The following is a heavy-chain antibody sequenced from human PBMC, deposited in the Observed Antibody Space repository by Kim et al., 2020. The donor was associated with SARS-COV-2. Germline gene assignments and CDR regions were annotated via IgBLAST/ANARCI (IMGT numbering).Heavy chain of an antibody. D-gene: IGHD1-26*01. Sequence: SQTLSLTCTVSGGSISSYYWSWLRQPAGKGLEWIGRIYTSGSTNYNPSLKSRVTMSVDTSKNQFSLKLSSVTAADTAVYYCAGGPRELPGSYWGQGTLVTVSS. CDR3: AGGPRELPGSY. CDR1: GGSISSYY. J-gene: IGHJ4*02. V-gene: IGHV4-4*07. CDR2: IYTSGST.